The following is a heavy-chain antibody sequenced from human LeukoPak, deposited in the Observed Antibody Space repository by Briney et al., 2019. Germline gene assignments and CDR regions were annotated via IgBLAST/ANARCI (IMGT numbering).Heavy chain of an antibody. CDR2: IKQDGGEQ. CDR3: ARDGWNCGTLVS. D-gene: IGHD1-7*01. V-gene: IGHV3-7*01. J-gene: IGHJ5*02. Sequence: GGSLPHLRAPSGFTFSSYVLSWVRQAPGKGLEWVANIKQDGGEQYYVNSVKGRFIISRDSAENSLYLQMNSLRAEDTAVYYCARDGWNCGTLVSWGQGALVSVSS. CDR1: GFTFSSYV.